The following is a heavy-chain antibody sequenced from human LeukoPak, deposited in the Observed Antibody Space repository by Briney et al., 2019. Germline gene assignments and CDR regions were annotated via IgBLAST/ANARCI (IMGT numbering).Heavy chain of an antibody. D-gene: IGHD3-22*01. CDR1: GFTVSSNY. CDR2: IYSGGST. V-gene: IGHV3-66*01. Sequence: PGGSLRLSCAASGFTVSSNYMSWVRQAPGKGLEWVSVIYSGGSTYYADSVKGRYTISRDNSKNTLYLQMNSLRAEDTAVYYCARGSMIVVVPFDYWGQGTLVTVSS. J-gene: IGHJ4*02. CDR3: ARGSMIVVVPFDY.